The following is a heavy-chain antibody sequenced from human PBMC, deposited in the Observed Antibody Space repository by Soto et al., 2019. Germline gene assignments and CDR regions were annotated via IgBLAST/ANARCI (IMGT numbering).Heavy chain of an antibody. V-gene: IGHV1-69*13. D-gene: IGHD3-22*01. CDR1: GGTFSSYA. CDR3: ARAKERYYYDSSGYYYSY. Sequence: GASVKVSCKASGGTFSSYAISWVRQAPGQGLEWMGGIIPIFGTANYAQKFQGRVTITADESTSTAYMELSSLRSEDTAVYYCARAKERYYYDSSGYYYSYRGQGTLVTVSS. J-gene: IGHJ4*02. CDR2: IIPIFGTA.